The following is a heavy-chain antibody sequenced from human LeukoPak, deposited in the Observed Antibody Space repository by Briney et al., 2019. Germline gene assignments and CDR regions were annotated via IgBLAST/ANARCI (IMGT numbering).Heavy chain of an antibody. Sequence: ASVKVSCKASGYTFTTYYIHWVRQAPGQGLEWMGIINPSGGSTNYAQGFQGRVTMTRDMSTSTVYMEVSSLRSEDTAVYYCARISAAGTPANWFDPWGQGTLVTVSS. V-gene: IGHV1-46*01. CDR3: ARISAAGTPANWFDP. D-gene: IGHD6-13*01. J-gene: IGHJ5*02. CDR2: INPSGGST. CDR1: GYTFTTYY.